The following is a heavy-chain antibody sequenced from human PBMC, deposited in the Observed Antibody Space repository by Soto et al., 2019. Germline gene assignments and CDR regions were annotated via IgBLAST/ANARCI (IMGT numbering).Heavy chain of an antibody. V-gene: IGHV3-33*03. CDR1: GFSVSYYG. CDR3: AKDIEVATYSLTIDY. Sequence: QVQLVESGGGVVQPGRSLRLSCAASGFSVSYYGMHWVRQAPGKGLEWVAIIWQDGSNEYYADSVKGRFTISRDKSKNTLYLQMNSLRAEDTAVYFCAKDIEVATYSLTIDYWGQGTLVTVSS. CDR2: IWQDGSNE. D-gene: IGHD2-2*01. J-gene: IGHJ4*02.